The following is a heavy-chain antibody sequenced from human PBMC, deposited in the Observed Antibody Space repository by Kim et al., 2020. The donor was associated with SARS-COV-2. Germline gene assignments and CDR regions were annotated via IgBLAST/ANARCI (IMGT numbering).Heavy chain of an antibody. D-gene: IGHD2-15*01. Sequence: SETLSLTCTVSGGSISSSSYYWGWIRQPPGKGLEWIGSIYYSGSTYYNPSLKSRVTISVDTSKNQFSLKLSSVTAADTAVYYCARLVVAATPRWYFDLWGRGTLVTVSS. CDR1: GGSISSSSYY. CDR3: ARLVVAATPRWYFDL. J-gene: IGHJ2*01. V-gene: IGHV4-39*01. CDR2: IYYSGST.